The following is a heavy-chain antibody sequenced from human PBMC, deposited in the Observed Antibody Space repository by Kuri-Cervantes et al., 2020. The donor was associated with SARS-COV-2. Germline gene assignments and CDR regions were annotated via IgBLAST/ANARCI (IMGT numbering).Heavy chain of an antibody. V-gene: IGHV1-2*02. Sequence: ASVKVSCKASGYTFTGYYMHWVRQAPGQGLEWMGWINPNSGGTNYAQKFQGRVTMTRDTSISTAYMELSRLRSDDTAVYYRASRTGHYYYYYMDVWGKGTTVTVSS. CDR2: INPNSGGT. J-gene: IGHJ6*03. CDR3: ASRTGHYYYYYMDV. D-gene: IGHD3/OR15-3a*01. CDR1: GYTFTGYY.